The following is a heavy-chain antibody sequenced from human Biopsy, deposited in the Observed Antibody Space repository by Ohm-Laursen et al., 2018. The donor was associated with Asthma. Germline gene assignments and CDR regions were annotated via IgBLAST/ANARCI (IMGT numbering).Heavy chain of an antibody. V-gene: IGHV4-30-4*07. D-gene: IGHD5-24*01. J-gene: IGHJ4*02. CDR2: IYYSGST. Sequence: TLSLTCAVSGGSISSGGYSWSWIRQPPGKGLEWIGYIYYSGSTYYNPSLKSRVTISVDTSKNQFSLKLSSVTAADTAVYYCARVKDGYNFDYWGQGTLVTVSS. CDR1: GGSISSGGYS. CDR3: ARVKDGYNFDY.